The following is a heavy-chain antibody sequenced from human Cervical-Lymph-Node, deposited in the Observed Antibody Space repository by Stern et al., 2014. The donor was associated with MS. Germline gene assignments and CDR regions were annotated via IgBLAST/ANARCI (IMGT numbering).Heavy chain of an antibody. Sequence: VQLVQSGAEVKKPGSSVTVSCQTSGDTFRNYAISWVRQAPGQGLEWMGGIIPIFGTAKYEQEFQGRVTLTADTSTTTAYMELSSMRYGDTAVYFCARPWGIVATTGTHYYYYGMDVWGQGTTVTVAS. J-gene: IGHJ6*02. D-gene: IGHD5-12*01. V-gene: IGHV1-69*06. CDR1: GDTFRNYA. CDR3: ARPWGIVATTGTHYYYYGMDV. CDR2: IIPIFGTA.